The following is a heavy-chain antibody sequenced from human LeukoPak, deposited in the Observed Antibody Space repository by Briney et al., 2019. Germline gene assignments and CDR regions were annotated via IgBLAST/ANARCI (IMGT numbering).Heavy chain of an antibody. CDR1: GFTFSSYE. J-gene: IGHJ4*02. CDR3: ARGRDIDY. V-gene: IGHV3-48*03. CDR2: IISSGSTI. Sequence: PGGSLRLSCAASGFTFSSYEMNWVRQAPGKGLEWVSYIISSGSTIYYADSVKGRFTISRDNAKNSLYLQMNSLRAEDTAVYYCARGRDIDYWGQGTLVTVSS. D-gene: IGHD5-24*01.